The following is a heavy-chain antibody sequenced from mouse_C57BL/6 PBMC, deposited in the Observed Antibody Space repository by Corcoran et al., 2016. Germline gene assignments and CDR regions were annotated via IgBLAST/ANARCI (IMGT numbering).Heavy chain of an antibody. CDR1: GYTFTNYG. V-gene: IGHV9-3*01. CDR2: INTYSGVP. CDR3: ARRYDYDDYAMDY. J-gene: IGHJ4*01. D-gene: IGHD2-4*01. Sequence: QIQLVQSGPELKKPGETVKISCKASGYTFTNYGMSWVKQAPGKGLKWMGWINTYSGVPTYADDFKGRFAFSLETSASTAYLQINNLKNEDTATYFCARRYDYDDYAMDYWGQGTSVTVSS.